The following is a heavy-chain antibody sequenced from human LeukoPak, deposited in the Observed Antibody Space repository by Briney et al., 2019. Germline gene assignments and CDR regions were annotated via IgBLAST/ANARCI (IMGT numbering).Heavy chain of an antibody. CDR1: GGSISSGRYY. CDR3: AKHYMGSSYNHGLDC. D-gene: IGHD3-10*01. V-gene: IGHV4-61*02. CDR2: IYTGGST. J-gene: IGHJ4*02. Sequence: SETLSLTCTVSGGSISSGRYYWNWIRQPAGKGLEWIGRIYTGGSTNYNPSLKSRVTISVDTSKNQFSLKLSSVTAADTALYYCAKHYMGSSYNHGLDCWGQGTLVTVSS.